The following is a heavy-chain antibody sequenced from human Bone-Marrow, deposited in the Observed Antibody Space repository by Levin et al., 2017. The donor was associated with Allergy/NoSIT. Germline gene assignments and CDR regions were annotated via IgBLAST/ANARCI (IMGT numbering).Heavy chain of an antibody. D-gene: IGHD2-15*01. CDR1: GFTFGDYA. Sequence: QAGGSLRLSCTASGFTFGDYAMSWFRQAPGKGLEWVGFIRSKAYGGTTEYAASVKGRFTISRDDSKSIAYLQMNSLKTEDTAVYYCTRRLPAFFVVVVAATPDFDYWGQGTLVTVSS. J-gene: IGHJ4*02. CDR3: TRRLPAFFVVVVAATPDFDY. CDR2: IRSKAYGGTT. V-gene: IGHV3-49*03.